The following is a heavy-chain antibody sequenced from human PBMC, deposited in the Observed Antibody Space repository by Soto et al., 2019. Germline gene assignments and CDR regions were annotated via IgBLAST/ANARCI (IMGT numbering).Heavy chain of an antibody. V-gene: IGHV4-59*02. Sequence: SETLSLTCSFSGDSVTSHYLTWIRQSPEKGLEWIGYMHYTGFSHYNPSLKSRLTISVDTSKNQFTLQLSSVTAEDTAVYYCARLAAAGYLLDYWGQGTLVTVSS. D-gene: IGHD6-13*01. CDR3: ARLAAAGYLLDY. CDR2: MHYTGFS. CDR1: GDSVTSHY. J-gene: IGHJ4*02.